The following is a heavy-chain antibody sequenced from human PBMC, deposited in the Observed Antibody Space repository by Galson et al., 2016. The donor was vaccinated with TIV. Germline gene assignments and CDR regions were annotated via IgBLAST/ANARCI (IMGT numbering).Heavy chain of an antibody. J-gene: IGHJ4*02. D-gene: IGHD3-10*01. CDR3: ARGRYLRTHYYGSGRDFDY. V-gene: IGHV4-34*01. CDR1: GLSFNSHD. CDR2: INDSGAT. Sequence: LRLSCAASGLSFNSHDMNWIRQFPGKGLEWIGEINDSGATKYNPSLKSRVPMSVDTSKNQFSLRLTSVNAADTAVYYCARGRYLRTHYYGSGRDFDYWAQGTLVTVSS.